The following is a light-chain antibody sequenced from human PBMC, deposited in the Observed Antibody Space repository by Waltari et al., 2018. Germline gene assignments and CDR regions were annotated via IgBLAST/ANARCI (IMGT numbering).Light chain of an antibody. J-gene: IGLJ2*01. CDR1: ALPQQY. V-gene: IGLV3-25*03. CDR3: QSADIDGLYVV. Sequence: SSELTQPPSVSVSPGQTARIPCSGDALPQQYVYWYQQKTGQAPVQVMAKDIERPSGIPERFSGSNSGTTVTLIITGVQAEDEADYYCQSADIDGLYVVFGSGTKLTVL. CDR2: KDI.